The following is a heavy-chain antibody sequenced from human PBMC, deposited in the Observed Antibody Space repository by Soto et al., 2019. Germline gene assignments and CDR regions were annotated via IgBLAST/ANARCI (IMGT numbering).Heavy chain of an antibody. CDR2: IYSGGRT. D-gene: IGHD1-26*01. J-gene: IGHJ4*02. V-gene: IGHV3-66*01. CDR3: ATGVNYRPILG. CDR1: GFAVSSNH. Sequence: EVQLVESGGGLVQPGGSLRLSCAASGFAVSSNHMTWVRQAPGKGLEWVSVIYSGGRTYYADSVKGRFTISRDNSENTLYLHMNSLRDEDTAVYYCATGVNYRPILGWGQGTLFTVSS.